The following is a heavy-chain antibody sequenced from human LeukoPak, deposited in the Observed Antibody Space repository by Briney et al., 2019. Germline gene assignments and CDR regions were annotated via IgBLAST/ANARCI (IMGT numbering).Heavy chain of an antibody. V-gene: IGHV3-23*01. D-gene: IGHD6-13*01. Sequence: GGSLRLSCVASGFTFSNYWLTWVRQAPGKGLEWVSAISGSGGSTYYADSVKGRFTISRDNSKNTLYLQMNSLRAEDTAVYYCAKDPAAAGPRWFDPWGQGTLVTVSS. J-gene: IGHJ5*02. CDR2: ISGSGGST. CDR1: GFTFSNYW. CDR3: AKDPAAAGPRWFDP.